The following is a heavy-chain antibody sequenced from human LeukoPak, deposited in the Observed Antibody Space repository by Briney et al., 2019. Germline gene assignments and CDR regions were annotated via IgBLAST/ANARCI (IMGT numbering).Heavy chain of an antibody. Sequence: GGSLRLSCAASGFTFSSYSMNWVRQAPGKGLEWVSYISPRSNNIHYADSVKGRFTISRDNAKNSLYLHMNSLRDEDTAVYYCARAAYNSSPDSWGQGTLVTVSS. CDR1: GFTFSSYS. CDR2: ISPRSNNI. CDR3: ARAAYNSSPDS. D-gene: IGHD6-13*01. J-gene: IGHJ4*02. V-gene: IGHV3-48*02.